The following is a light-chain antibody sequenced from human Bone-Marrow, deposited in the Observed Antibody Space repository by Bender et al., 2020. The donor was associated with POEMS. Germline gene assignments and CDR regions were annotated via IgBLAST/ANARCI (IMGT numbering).Light chain of an antibody. CDR3: AAWEDRLNGWV. V-gene: IGLV1-44*01. Sequence: QSVLTQPPSASGTPGQRVTISCSGSSSNIGTNPVNWYQQLPGTAPKLLIYINNQRPSGVPDRFSGSNSGTSASLAISGLQTEDEADYYCAAWEDRLNGWVFGGGTKLTVL. J-gene: IGLJ3*02. CDR1: SSNIGTNP. CDR2: INN.